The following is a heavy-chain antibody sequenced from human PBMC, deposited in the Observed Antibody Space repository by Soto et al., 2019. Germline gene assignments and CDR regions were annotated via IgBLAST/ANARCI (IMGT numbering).Heavy chain of an antibody. CDR3: ARIVTIFGVVTPPYFDY. CDR2: ISYDGSNK. V-gene: IGHV3-30*19. Sequence: PWWSLRIACALCGLTFSSYGMHWIRKAPGRGLEWVAVISYDGSNKYYADSVKGRFTISRDNSKNTLYLQMNSLRAEDTAVYYCARIVTIFGVVTPPYFDYWGQGTLLSVSS. D-gene: IGHD3-3*01. J-gene: IGHJ4*02. CDR1: GLTFSSYG.